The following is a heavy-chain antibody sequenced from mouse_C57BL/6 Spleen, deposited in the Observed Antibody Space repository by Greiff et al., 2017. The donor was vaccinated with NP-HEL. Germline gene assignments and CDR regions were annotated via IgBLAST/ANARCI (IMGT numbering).Heavy chain of an antibody. J-gene: IGHJ3*01. CDR1: GFTFSSYA. CDR3: ARGGNYERVAWFAY. V-gene: IGHV5-4*01. CDR2: ISDGGSYT. Sequence: EVHLVESGGGLVKPGGSLKLSCAASGFTFSSYAMSWVRQTPEKRLEWVATISDGGSYTYYPDNVKGRFTISRDNAKNNLYLQMSHLKSEDTAMYYCARGGNYERVAWFAYWGQGTLVTVSA. D-gene: IGHD2-1*01.